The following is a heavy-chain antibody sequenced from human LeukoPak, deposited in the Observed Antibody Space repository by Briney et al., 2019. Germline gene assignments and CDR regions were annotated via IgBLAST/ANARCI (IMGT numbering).Heavy chain of an antibody. J-gene: IGHJ6*03. CDR1: GFSLSTSGMC. D-gene: IGHD3-3*01. Sequence: SGPTLVNPTQTLTLTCTFSGFSLSTSGMCVSWIRQPPGKALEWLARIDWDDDKYYSTSLKTRLTISKDTSKNQVVLTMTNMDPVDTATYYCARALLRFLEWSPGYYYYMDVWGKGTTVTVSS. CDR2: IDWDDDK. V-gene: IGHV2-70*11. CDR3: ARALLRFLEWSPGYYYYMDV.